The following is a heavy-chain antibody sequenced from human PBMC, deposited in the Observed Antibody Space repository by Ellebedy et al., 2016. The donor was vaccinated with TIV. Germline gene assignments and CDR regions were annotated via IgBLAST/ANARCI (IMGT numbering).Heavy chain of an antibody. D-gene: IGHD2-15*01. CDR3: AREDGDIARLPAWGNWINP. CDR2: IHNSGST. J-gene: IGHJ5*02. V-gene: IGHV4-31*03. Sequence: SETLSLXCTVSGVSTSSAGYSWSWIRQLPGKGLEWIGYIHNSGSTFFNPSLKGRASISVDTSKSQFSLKLRSVTAADTAVYYCAREDGDIARLPAWGNWINPWGRGTAVTVTS. CDR1: GVSTSSAGYS.